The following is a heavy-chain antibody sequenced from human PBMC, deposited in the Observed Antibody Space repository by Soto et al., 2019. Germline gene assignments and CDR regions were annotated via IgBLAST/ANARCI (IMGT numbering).Heavy chain of an antibody. CDR2: INHSGST. J-gene: IGHJ6*02. CDR1: GGSFSGYY. D-gene: IGHD3-10*01. Sequence: PSETLSLTCAVYGGSFSGYYWSWIRQPPGKGLEWIGEINHSGSTNYNPSLKSRVTISVDTSKNQFSLKLSSVTAADTAVYYCARALWFGELHYYYYGMDVWGQGTTVTVSS. CDR3: ARALWFGELHYYYYGMDV. V-gene: IGHV4-34*01.